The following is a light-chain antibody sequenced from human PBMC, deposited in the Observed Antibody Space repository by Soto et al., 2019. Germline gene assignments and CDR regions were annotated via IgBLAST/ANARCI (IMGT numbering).Light chain of an antibody. CDR3: QQSCTTPIT. Sequence: EIVLTQSPATLSVSLGDSATLSCMASQSVSLSLAWYQMRPGQPPRLLIYGASTRATDIPARFSGSGSGTDFTLTISSLQSEDSATYYCQQSCTTPITFGQGTRLEI. J-gene: IGKJ5*01. V-gene: IGKV3-15*01. CDR1: QSVSLS. CDR2: GAS.